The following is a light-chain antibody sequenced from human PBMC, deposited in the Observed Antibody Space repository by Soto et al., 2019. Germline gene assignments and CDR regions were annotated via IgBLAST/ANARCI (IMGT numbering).Light chain of an antibody. CDR3: MHALQTPS. Sequence: DVVMTQSPLSLPVTPGEPASISCRSSQSLLHRNGKNYLDWYLQKPGQPPQLLIYLGSNRASGVPDMFSGIESGTDFTLKISRVEAEDVGVYYCMHALQTPSFGQGTKLEIK. CDR1: QSLLHRNGKNY. J-gene: IGKJ2*01. CDR2: LGS. V-gene: IGKV2-28*01.